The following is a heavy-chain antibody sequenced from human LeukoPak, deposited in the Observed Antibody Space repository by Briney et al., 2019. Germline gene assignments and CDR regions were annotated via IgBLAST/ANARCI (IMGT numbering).Heavy chain of an antibody. V-gene: IGHV3-48*01. CDR2: ISWTLTTI. CDR1: VFTFSNHS. D-gene: IGHD1-26*01. CDR3: ARSPIAGPRIVGNWFDS. J-gene: IGHJ5*01. Sequence: GGSLRLSFSAAVFTFSNHSVSWGRQAPGKGLEWISYISWTLTTIYYADSVKGRFTISIDNGKNSLYLQMNNLRGEDTAVYYCARSPIAGPRIVGNWFDSWGQGTLVTVSS.